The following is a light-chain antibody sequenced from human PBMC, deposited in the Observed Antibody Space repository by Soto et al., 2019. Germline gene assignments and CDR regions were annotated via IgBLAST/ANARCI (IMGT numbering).Light chain of an antibody. CDR1: QSLLHSNGYNY. V-gene: IGKV2-28*01. CDR2: LGS. CDR3: MQALQTWT. J-gene: IGKJ1*01. Sequence: DIVMTQSPLYLPVSPGQPASISCRSSQSLLHSNGYNYLDWYLQKPGQSPQLLIYLGSNRASGVPDRFSGSGSGTDFTLEISRVEAEDVGIYYCMQALQTWTFGQGTKVEIK.